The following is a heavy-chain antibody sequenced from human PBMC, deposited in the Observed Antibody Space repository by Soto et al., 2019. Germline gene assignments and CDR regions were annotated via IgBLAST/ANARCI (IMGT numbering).Heavy chain of an antibody. Sequence: QVQLQESGPGLVKPSYTLSLTCAVSGYSISSSNWWGWIRQPPGKGLEWIGYIYYSGTTYYNPCLKSQVTMSVDTSKHQFSLKLTSVTAVDTAVYYCARRDIQGPIDYLGQGTLVTVSS. CDR3: ARRDIQGPIDY. CDR1: GYSISSSNW. CDR2: IYYSGTT. V-gene: IGHV4-28*01. J-gene: IGHJ4*02.